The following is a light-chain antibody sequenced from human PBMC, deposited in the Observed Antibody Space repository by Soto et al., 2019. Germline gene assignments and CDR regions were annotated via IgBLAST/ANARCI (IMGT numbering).Light chain of an antibody. CDR3: SSYTSSSTPDV. Sequence: QSVLTQPASVSGSPGQSITISCTGNRSDVGGYNYVSWYQQHPVKAPKLMIYDVTNRPSGVSDRFSGSKSGNTASLTISGLQAEDEADYYCSSYTSSSTPDVFGTGTKLTVL. J-gene: IGLJ1*01. CDR1: RSDVGGYNY. CDR2: DVT. V-gene: IGLV2-14*01.